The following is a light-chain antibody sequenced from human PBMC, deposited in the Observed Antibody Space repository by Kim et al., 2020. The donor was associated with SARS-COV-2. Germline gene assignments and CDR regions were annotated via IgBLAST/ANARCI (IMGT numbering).Light chain of an antibody. J-gene: IGLJ2*01. Sequence: ASVKLTGTLSSGHSSYASAWHQQQPEKGPRYLMKLNSDGSHSKGDGIPDRFSGSSSGAERYLTISSLQSEDEADYYCQTWGTGIRVFGGGTQLTVL. CDR1: SGHSSYA. V-gene: IGLV4-69*01. CDR3: QTWGTGIRV. CDR2: LNSDGSH.